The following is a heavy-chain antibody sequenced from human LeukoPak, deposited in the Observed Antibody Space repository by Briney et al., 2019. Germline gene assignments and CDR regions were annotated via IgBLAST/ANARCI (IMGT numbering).Heavy chain of an antibody. D-gene: IGHD6-19*01. CDR1: GGTFSSYA. V-gene: IGHV1-69*13. Sequence: SVKVSCKASGGTFSSYAISWVRQAPGQGLEWMGGIIPIFGTANYAQKFQGRVTITADESTSTAYMELSSLRSEDTAVYYCATRRDSSGSNYFDYWGQGTLVTVSS. J-gene: IGHJ4*02. CDR3: ATRRDSSGSNYFDY. CDR2: IIPIFGTA.